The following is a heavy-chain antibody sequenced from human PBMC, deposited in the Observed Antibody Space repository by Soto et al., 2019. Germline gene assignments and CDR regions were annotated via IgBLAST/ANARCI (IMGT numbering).Heavy chain of an antibody. J-gene: IGHJ6*03. CDR2: IYYSGST. D-gene: IGHD5-12*01. CDR3: ARELVDRDSGYDYGYAYYYYMDV. Sequence: SETLSLTCTVSGGSISSYYWSWIRQPPGKGLEWIGYIYYSGSTNYNPSLKSRVTISVDTSKNQFSLKLSSVTAADTAVYYCARELVDRDSGYDYGYAYYYYMDVWGKGTTVTVSS. V-gene: IGHV4-59*01. CDR1: GGSISSYY.